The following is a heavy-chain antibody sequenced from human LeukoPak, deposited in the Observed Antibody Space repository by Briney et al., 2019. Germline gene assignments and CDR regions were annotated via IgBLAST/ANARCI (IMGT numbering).Heavy chain of an antibody. Sequence: GASVKVSCKASGYTFTAQHMHWVRQAPGQGLEWMGIINPSGGSTSYAQKFQGRVTMTRDTSTSTVYMELSSLRSEDTAVYYCARELTVDTAIHGWFDPWGQGTLVTVSS. CDR3: ARELTVDTAIHGWFDP. CDR2: INPSGGST. D-gene: IGHD5-18*01. J-gene: IGHJ5*02. V-gene: IGHV1-46*01. CDR1: GYTFTAQH.